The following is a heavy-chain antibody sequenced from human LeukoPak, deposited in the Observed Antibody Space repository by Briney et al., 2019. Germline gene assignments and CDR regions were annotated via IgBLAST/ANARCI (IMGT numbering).Heavy chain of an antibody. CDR2: IKSKTDGGTT. Sequence: GGSLRLSCAASGFTFSNAWMSWVRQAPGKGLEWVGRIKSKTDGGTTDYAAPVKGRFTISRDDSKNTLSLQMNSLKTEDTAVYYCTTDGGWELARDAFDIWGQGTMVTVSS. CDR3: TTDGGWELARDAFDI. J-gene: IGHJ3*02. D-gene: IGHD1-26*01. CDR1: GFTFSNAW. V-gene: IGHV3-15*01.